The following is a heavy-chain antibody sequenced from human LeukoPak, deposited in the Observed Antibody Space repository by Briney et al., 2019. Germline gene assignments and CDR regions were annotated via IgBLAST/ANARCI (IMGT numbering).Heavy chain of an antibody. D-gene: IGHD6-19*01. CDR1: GYTFTSYA. CDR2: INAGNGNT. J-gene: IGHJ1*01. V-gene: IGHV1-3*01. CDR3: ARTYQWLEINAEYFQH. Sequence: ASVKVSCKASGYTFTSYAMHWVRQAPGQRLEWMGWINAGNGNTEYSQKFQGRVTITRDTSASTAYMELSSLRSEDTAVYYCARTYQWLEINAEYFQHWGQGTLVTVSS.